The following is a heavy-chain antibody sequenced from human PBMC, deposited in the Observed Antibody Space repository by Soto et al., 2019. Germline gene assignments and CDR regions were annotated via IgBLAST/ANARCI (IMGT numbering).Heavy chain of an antibody. CDR1: GESINSGGYY. J-gene: IGHJ4*02. Sequence: QVQLQESGPGLVKPSQTLSLTGSVSGESINSGGYYWRWIRHPPGKGLEWIGYSYDSESAYSNPALKCRVTISMDTSKNHFAMRLSSVTAADTAFYYCARASSSSSAADYWGKGTQVTVAS. CDR3: ARASSSSSAADY. D-gene: IGHD6-6*01. CDR2: SYDSESA. V-gene: IGHV4-31*03.